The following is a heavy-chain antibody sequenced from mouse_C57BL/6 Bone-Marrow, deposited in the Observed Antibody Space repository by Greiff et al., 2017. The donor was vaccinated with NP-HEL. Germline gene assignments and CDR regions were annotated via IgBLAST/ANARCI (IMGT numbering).Heavy chain of an antibody. CDR3: AGTYYDYDGFAY. CDR2: IQPNSGST. Sequence: QVQLQQSGAELVKPGASVKLSCKASGYTFTSYWMHWVKQRPGQGLEWIGMIQPNSGSTNYNEKFKSKATLTVDKASSTAYMQLSSLTSEDSAVYYCAGTYYDYDGFAYWGQGTLVTVSA. V-gene: IGHV1-64*01. J-gene: IGHJ3*01. D-gene: IGHD2-4*01. CDR1: GYTFTSYW.